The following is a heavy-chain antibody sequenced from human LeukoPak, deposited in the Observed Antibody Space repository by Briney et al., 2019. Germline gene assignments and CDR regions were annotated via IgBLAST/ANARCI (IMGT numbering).Heavy chain of an antibody. CDR2: IHIYGGNT. Sequence: ASVKVSCKASGYSSTNYGISWVRQAPGQGLEWMGWIHIYGGNTNYAQKFQGRVTMARDMSTSTVYMELSSLRSEDTAVYYCARDPITMIVSAGIDYWGQGTLVTVSS. D-gene: IGHD3-22*01. CDR3: ARDPITMIVSAGIDY. CDR1: GYSSTNYG. V-gene: IGHV1-18*01. J-gene: IGHJ4*02.